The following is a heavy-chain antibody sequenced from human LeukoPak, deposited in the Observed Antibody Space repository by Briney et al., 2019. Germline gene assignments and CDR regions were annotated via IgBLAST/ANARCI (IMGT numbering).Heavy chain of an antibody. CDR2: INPNSGGT. CDR1: GYTFTGYY. Sequence: ASVKVSFKASGYTFTGYYMHWVRQAPGQGLEWMGRINPNSGGTNYAQKFQGRVTMTRDTSISTAYMELSRLRSDDTAVYYCARDISSSSGLDYWGQGTLVTVSS. V-gene: IGHV1-2*06. J-gene: IGHJ4*02. D-gene: IGHD6-6*01. CDR3: ARDISSSSGLDY.